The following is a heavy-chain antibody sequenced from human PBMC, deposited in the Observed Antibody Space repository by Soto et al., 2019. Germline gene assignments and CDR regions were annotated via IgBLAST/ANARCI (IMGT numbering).Heavy chain of an antibody. J-gene: IGHJ3*02. Sequence: SETLSLTCTVSGDSISSGDYYWSWVRQSPGKGLEWIGCIYYSGSTYYNPSLKSRVTISVDTSKNQFSLKLSSMTAADTAVYYCARESTYYYDSSGPPGAFDIWGQGTMVTVSS. CDR2: IYYSGST. D-gene: IGHD3-22*01. CDR1: GDSISSGDYY. CDR3: ARESTYYYDSSGPPGAFDI. V-gene: IGHV4-30-4*01.